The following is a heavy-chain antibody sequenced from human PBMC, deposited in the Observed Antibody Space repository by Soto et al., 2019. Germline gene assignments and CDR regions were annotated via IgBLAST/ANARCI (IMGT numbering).Heavy chain of an antibody. J-gene: IGHJ3*02. V-gene: IGHV4-59*01. CDR2: IYYSGST. Sequence: TSETLSLTCTVSGGSISSYYWSWIRQPPGKGLEWIGYIYYSGSTNYNPSLKSRVTISIDTSKNQFSLKLSSVTAADTAVYYCARADAYDYIWGSYSIFDAFDIWGQGTMVTVSS. D-gene: IGHD3-16*01. CDR1: GGSISSYY. CDR3: ARADAYDYIWGSYSIFDAFDI.